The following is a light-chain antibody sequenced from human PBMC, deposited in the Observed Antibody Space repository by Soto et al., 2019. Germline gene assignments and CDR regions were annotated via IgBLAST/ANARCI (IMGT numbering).Light chain of an antibody. Sequence: DIQMTQSPSSLSASVGDRVTITCRASQTISTYLNWYQQKPGKAPRLLIYDASSLLSGVPSRLSGSGSGTDFTLTIASLQPEDFSTYCCQQSDSTPYTFGQGTKVEI. CDR1: QTISTY. V-gene: IGKV1-39*01. J-gene: IGKJ2*01. CDR2: DAS. CDR3: QQSDSTPYT.